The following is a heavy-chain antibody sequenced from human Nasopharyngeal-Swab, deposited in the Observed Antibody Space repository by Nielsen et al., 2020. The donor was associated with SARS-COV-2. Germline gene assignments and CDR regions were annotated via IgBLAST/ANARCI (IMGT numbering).Heavy chain of an antibody. CDR1: GYTFTSYY. D-gene: IGHD3-16*02. J-gene: IGHJ4*02. V-gene: IGHV1-46*01. CDR3: AREPRYYDYVWGSYRYGYFDY. CDR2: INPSGGST. Sequence: ASVKVSCQASGYTFTSYYMHWVRQAPGQGLEGMGRINPSGGSTSYAQKFQGRVTMTRDTSTSTVYMELSSLRSEDTAVYYCAREPRYYDYVWGSYRYGYFDYWGQGTLVTVSS.